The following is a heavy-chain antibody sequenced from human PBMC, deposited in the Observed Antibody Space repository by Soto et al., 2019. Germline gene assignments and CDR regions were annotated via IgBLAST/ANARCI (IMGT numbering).Heavy chain of an antibody. CDR3: AKDSGGSYFNSYYFDY. CDR1: GFTFSSYG. V-gene: IGHV3-30*18. J-gene: IGHJ4*02. Sequence: GSLRLSCAASGFTFSSYGMHWVRQAPGKGLEWVAVISYDGSNKYYADSVKGRFTISRDNSKNTLYLQMNSLRAEDTAVYYCAKDSGGSYFNSYYFDYSGQGTLVTVSS. CDR2: ISYDGSNK. D-gene: IGHD1-26*01.